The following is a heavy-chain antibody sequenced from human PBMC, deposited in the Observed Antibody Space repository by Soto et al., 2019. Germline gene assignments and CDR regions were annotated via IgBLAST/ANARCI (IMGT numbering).Heavy chain of an antibody. CDR1: GFTFSSYG. Sequence: GSLRLSCAASGFTFSSYGMHWVRQAPGKGLEWVAVISYDGSNKYYADSVKGRFTISRDNSKNTLYLQMNSLRAEDTAVYYCAKLTVTTDRYFDYWGQGTLVTVSS. V-gene: IGHV3-30*18. D-gene: IGHD4-17*01. CDR3: AKLTVTTDRYFDY. CDR2: ISYDGSNK. J-gene: IGHJ4*02.